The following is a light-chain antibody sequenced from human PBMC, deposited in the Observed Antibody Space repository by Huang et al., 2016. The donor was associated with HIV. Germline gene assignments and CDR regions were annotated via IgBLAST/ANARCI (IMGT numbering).Light chain of an antibody. CDR2: KVS. V-gene: IGKV2-30*02. J-gene: IGKJ2*01. CDR3: MQGTHWPPLT. CDR1: QSLVHSDGNTY. Sequence: DVVMTQSPLSLPVTLGQPASISCRSSQSLVHSDGNTYLNWFQQRPGQSPRRLIYKVSNRDSGVPDRCSGSGSGTDFTLKISRVEAEDVGVYYCMQGTHWPPLTFGQGTKLEI.